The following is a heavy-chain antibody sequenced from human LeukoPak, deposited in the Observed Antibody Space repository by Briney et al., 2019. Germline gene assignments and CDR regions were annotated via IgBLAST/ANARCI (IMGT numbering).Heavy chain of an antibody. J-gene: IGHJ4*02. Sequence: GGSLRLSCAASGFTFSSYGMHWVLQAPGKGLEWVAVIWYDGSNKYYAHSVKGRFTISRINYKNTLYLKTNLLSAVDTAVYYCTARGDALDYWGQGTLVTVSS. CDR3: TARGDALDY. V-gene: IGHV3-33*01. CDR2: IWYDGSNK. D-gene: IGHD2-21*01. CDR1: GFTFSSYG.